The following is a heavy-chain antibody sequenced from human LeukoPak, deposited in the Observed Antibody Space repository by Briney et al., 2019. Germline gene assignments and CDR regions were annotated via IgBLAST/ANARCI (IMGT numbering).Heavy chain of an antibody. CDR3: ARAVLGYCSSTSCNYYYMDV. CDR1: GFTFSSYS. D-gene: IGHD2-2*01. V-gene: IGHV3-21*01. Sequence: PGGSLRLSCAASGFTFSSYSMNWVRQAPGKGLEWVSPISSSSSYIYYADSVKGRFTISGDNAKNSLYLQMNSLRAEDTAVYYCARAVLGYCSSTSCNYYYMDVWGKGTTVTVSS. CDR2: ISSSSSYI. J-gene: IGHJ6*03.